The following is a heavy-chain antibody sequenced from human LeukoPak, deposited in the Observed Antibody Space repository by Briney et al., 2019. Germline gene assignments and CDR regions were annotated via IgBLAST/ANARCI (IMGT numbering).Heavy chain of an antibody. J-gene: IGHJ4*02. V-gene: IGHV4-59*01. Sequence: PSETLSPTCTVSGGSISSYYWSWIRQPPGKGLEWIGYIYYSGSTNYNPSLKSRVTISVDTSKNQFSLKLSSVTAADTAVYYCAREYCSGGSCYLDYWGQGTLVTVSS. CDR2: IYYSGST. CDR3: AREYCSGGSCYLDY. D-gene: IGHD2-15*01. CDR1: GGSISSYY.